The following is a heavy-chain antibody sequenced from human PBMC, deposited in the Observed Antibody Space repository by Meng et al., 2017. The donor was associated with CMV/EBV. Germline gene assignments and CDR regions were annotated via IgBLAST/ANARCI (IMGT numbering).Heavy chain of an antibody. V-gene: IGHV1-69*05. J-gene: IGHJ4*02. CDR1: GGTFSSYA. Sequence: KASGGTFSSYAISWVRQAPGQGLEWMGGIIPIFGTANYAQKFQGRVTMTTDTSTSTAYMELRSLRSDDTAVYYCARGCGGDCSGFFDYWGQGTLVTVSS. D-gene: IGHD2-21*01. CDR3: ARGCGGDCSGFFDY. CDR2: IIPIFGTA.